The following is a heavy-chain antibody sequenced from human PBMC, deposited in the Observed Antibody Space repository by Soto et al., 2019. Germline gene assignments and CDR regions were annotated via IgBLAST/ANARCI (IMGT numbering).Heavy chain of an antibody. D-gene: IGHD5-12*01. CDR1: GFTFRNYA. V-gene: IGHV3-30*04. Sequence: TGGSLRLSCTPSGFTFRNYALHWVRQAPGKGLEWVALISDDGDNKYYTDSARGRFTISRDNVKNTLFLQMDSLRPEDKAVYYCVKKIMGYAAHSDAIDVWGQGTTVTVSS. CDR3: VKKIMGYAAHSDAIDV. CDR2: ISDDGDNK. J-gene: IGHJ6*02.